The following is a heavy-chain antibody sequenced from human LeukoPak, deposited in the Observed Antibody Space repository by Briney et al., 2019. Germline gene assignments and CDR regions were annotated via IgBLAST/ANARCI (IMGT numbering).Heavy chain of an antibody. V-gene: IGHV1-69*01. CDR1: GGTFSSYA. J-gene: IGHJ4*02. CDR2: INPICGTA. Sequence: GSSVNVSCKASGGTFSSYAMSWVRQAPGKGLEWMGGINPICGTANYAQKFQGRVTITADESTSTAYMELSSLRPEDTAVYYCARTVSGYSYAIDYWGQGTLVTVSS. CDR3: ARTVSGYSYAIDY. D-gene: IGHD5-18*01.